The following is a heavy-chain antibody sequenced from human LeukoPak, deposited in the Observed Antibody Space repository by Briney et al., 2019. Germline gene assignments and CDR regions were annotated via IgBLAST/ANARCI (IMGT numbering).Heavy chain of an antibody. CDR2: LYYSGGT. D-gene: IGHD3-9*01. CDR1: GGSITGYY. J-gene: IGHJ4*02. Sequence: SETLSLTCTVSGGSITGYYWSWIRQPPGKGLEGIGYLYYSGGTDYNRSLKSRVTMSVDTSKNQFSLKLRFVTAADTAVHYCARRADYFSTTGYDKFDYWGQGSLVTVSS. CDR3: ARRADYFSTTGYDKFDY. V-gene: IGHV4-59*08.